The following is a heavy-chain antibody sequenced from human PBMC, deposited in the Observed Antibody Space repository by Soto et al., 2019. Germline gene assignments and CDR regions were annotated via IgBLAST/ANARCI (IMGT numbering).Heavy chain of an antibody. CDR1: GYTFSDYA. D-gene: IGHD2-15*01. J-gene: IGHJ4*01. Sequence: GASVKVSCKASGYTFSDYAISWVRQAPGQGLEWMGWISASTRNTDQAQNFQGRVIMTLDTSTNTAYMELRSLRSDDTAVYYCVRCYCCVGSGYACCLYAFWGRGTLVPVSS. CDR2: ISASTRNT. V-gene: IGHV1-18*01. CDR3: VRCYCCVGSGYACCLYAF.